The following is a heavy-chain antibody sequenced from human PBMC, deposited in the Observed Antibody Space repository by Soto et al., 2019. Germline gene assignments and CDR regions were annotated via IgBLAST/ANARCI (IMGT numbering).Heavy chain of an antibody. D-gene: IGHD6-19*01. CDR2: MNPDTGNT. CDR1: GYTFTTYD. V-gene: IGHV1-8*01. J-gene: IGHJ4*02. Sequence: QVQLVQPGAEVEKPGASVKVSCKASGYTFTTYDFNWVRQAPGHGLEWMGWMNPDTGNTGYAQKFQGRVTMTRDTSISTAFMALSGLTAEDTAVYYCARALGYSSTSRLDLWGQGTLVTVSS. CDR3: ARALGYSSTSRLDL.